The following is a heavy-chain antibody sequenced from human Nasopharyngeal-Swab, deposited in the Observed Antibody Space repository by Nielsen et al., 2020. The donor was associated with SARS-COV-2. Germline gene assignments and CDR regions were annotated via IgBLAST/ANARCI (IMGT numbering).Heavy chain of an antibody. J-gene: IGHJ6*02. Sequence: ASVKVSCKASGYTFTSYYMHWLRQAPGQGLEWMGIINPTVGSTTYAQKFQGRVTMTRDTSTSTVYMELSSLRSEDTAVYYCARATRGLADIVLMVYTMVYYGMDVWGQGTTVTVSS. D-gene: IGHD2-8*01. CDR3: ARATRGLADIVLMVYTMVYYGMDV. CDR2: INPTVGST. V-gene: IGHV1-46*01. CDR1: GYTFTSYY.